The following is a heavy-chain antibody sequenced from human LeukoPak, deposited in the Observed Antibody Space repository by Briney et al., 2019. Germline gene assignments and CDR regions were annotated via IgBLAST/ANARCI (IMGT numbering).Heavy chain of an antibody. D-gene: IGHD2-2*01. V-gene: IGHV3-23*01. J-gene: IGHJ6*03. CDR1: GFSFSSYA. Sequence: PGGSLRLSCATSGFSFSSYAMSWVRQAPGKGLEWVSAMSRSDDGRYYAASVRGRFTISRDTSRSTLYLQMNSLRAEDAAVYYCTRVADQGSKFFWAYYYYYMDVWGKGTTVTISS. CDR2: MSRSDDGR. CDR3: TRVADQGSKFFWAYYYYYMDV.